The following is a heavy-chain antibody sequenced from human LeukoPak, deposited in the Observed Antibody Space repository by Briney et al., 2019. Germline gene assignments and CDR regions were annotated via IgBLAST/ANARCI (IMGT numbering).Heavy chain of an antibody. CDR1: GGSISSYY. J-gene: IGHJ5*02. V-gene: IGHV4-59*01. CDR2: IYYSGST. CDR3: ARDGGQWELGPLNWFDP. Sequence: PSETLSLTCTVSGGSISSYYWSWIRQPPGKGLEWIGYIYYSGSTNYNPSLKSRVTISVDTSKNQFSLKLSSVTAADTAVYYCARDGGQWELGPLNWFDPWGQGTLVTVSS. D-gene: IGHD1-26*01.